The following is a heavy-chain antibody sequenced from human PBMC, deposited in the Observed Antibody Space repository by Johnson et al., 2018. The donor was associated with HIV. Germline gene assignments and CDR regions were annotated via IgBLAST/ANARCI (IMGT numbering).Heavy chain of an antibody. CDR1: GFTFSSYA. V-gene: IGHV3-30-3*01. J-gene: IGHJ3*02. CDR2: ISYDGSHK. D-gene: IGHD2-8*01. Sequence: QMQLVESGGGLVQPGGSLRLSCAASGFTFSSYAMHWVRQAPGKGLEWVAVISYDGSHKYYADSVKGPFTISRDNAKNSLYVQMNSLRAEDTALYYCARVGEYCSNGLCSNGFDMWGQGTMVTVS. CDR3: ARVGEYCSNGLCSNGFDM.